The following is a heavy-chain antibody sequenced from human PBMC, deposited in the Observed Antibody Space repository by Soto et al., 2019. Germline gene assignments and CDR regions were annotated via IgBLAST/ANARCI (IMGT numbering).Heavy chain of an antibody. Sequence: QVQLVQSGAEVKKPGSSVKVSCTASGGTFSSYAISWVRQAPGQGLEWMGGIIHIFGTANYAQKFQGRFTITADKATSTAYIELSSLRSEDTAVYYCATEYCTNGVCYQGISYYYGMDGWGQGTTFPVSS. CDR1: GGTFSSYA. J-gene: IGHJ6*02. V-gene: IGHV1-69*06. D-gene: IGHD2-8*01. CDR2: IIHIFGTA. CDR3: ATEYCTNGVCYQGISYYYGMDG.